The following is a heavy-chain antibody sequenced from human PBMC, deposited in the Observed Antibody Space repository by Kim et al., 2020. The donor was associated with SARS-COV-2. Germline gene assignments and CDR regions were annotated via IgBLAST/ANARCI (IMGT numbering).Heavy chain of an antibody. CDR2: T. Sequence: TDYAAPVKGRFTISRDDSTNTLYLQMNSLKTEDTAVYYCTTTYGVGIAANWGQSTLVTVSS. CDR3: TTTYGVGIAAN. V-gene: IGHV3-15*01. D-gene: IGHD6-13*01. J-gene: IGHJ1*01.